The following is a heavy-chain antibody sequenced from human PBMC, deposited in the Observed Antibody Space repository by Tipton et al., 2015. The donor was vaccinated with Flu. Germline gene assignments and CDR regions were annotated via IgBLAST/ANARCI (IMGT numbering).Heavy chain of an antibody. CDR2: VSTTKRT. CDR1: GGAITGHS. D-gene: IGHD6-6*01. CDR3: ASGYSSSSPLDS. V-gene: IGHV4-4*07. Sequence: TLSLTCTVSGGAITGHSWNWIRQPAGKSLEWIGRVSTTKRTDYNPSLKSRVTISVDTAKNQFSLKLSSVTAADTAVYYRASGYSSSSPLDSWGQGTLVTVSS. J-gene: IGHJ4*02.